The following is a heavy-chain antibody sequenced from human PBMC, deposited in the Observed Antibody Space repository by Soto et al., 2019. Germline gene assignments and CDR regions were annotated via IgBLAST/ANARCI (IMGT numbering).Heavy chain of an antibody. D-gene: IGHD2-2*01. CDR1: GGSFSGYY. V-gene: IGHV4-34*09. CDR3: ARVPGP. J-gene: IGHJ5*02. CDR2: INHSGST. Sequence: SGTLSLTCAVYGGSFSGYYWSWIRQPPGKGLEWIGEINHSGSTNYNPSLKSRVTISVDTSKNQFSLKLSSVTAADTAVYYCARVPGPWGQGTLVTVSS.